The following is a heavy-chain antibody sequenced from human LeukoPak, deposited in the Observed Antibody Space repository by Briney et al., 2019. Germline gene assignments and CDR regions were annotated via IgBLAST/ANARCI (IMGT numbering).Heavy chain of an antibody. J-gene: IGHJ4*02. CDR2: INPNSGGT. D-gene: IGHD3-22*01. CDR3: ARGRLLVYYYDSSGYRD. CDR1: GYTFTGYY. V-gene: IGHV1-2*02. Sequence: GASVKVSCKASGYTFTGYYMHWVRQAPGQGLEWMGWINPNSGGTNYAQKFQGRVTMTRDTSISTAYMELSRLRSDDTAVYYCARGRLLVYYYDSSGYRDWGQGTLVTVSS.